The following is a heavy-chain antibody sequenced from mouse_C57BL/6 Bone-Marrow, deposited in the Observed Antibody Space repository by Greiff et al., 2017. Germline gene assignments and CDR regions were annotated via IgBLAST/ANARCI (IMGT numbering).Heavy chain of an antibody. D-gene: IGHD2-3*01. CDR2: ISDGGSYT. V-gene: IGHV5-4*01. Sequence: EVKLMESGGGLVKPGGSLKLSCAASGFTFSSYAMSWVRQTPEKRLEWVATISDGGSYTYYPDNVKGRFTISRDNAKNNLYLQMSHLNAEDTAMYYCARDPRWLLLDYWGQGTTLTVSS. J-gene: IGHJ2*01. CDR3: ARDPRWLLLDY. CDR1: GFTFSSYA.